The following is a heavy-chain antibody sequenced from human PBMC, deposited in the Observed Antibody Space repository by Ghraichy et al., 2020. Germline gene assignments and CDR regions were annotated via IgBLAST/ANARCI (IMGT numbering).Heavy chain of an antibody. J-gene: IGHJ6*02. CDR3: ARIGMTTLTTDYSYGMDV. Sequence: SGPTLVQPTQTLTLTCTFSGLSLSTSRMCVSWIRQPPGKALEWLALIDWDDDKYYSTALKTRLTISKDTSKNQVVLTMTNMDPVDTATYYCARIGMTTLTTDYSYGMDVWGQGTTVTVSS. V-gene: IGHV2-70*01. D-gene: IGHD4-11*01. CDR1: GLSLSTSRMC. CDR2: IDWDDDK.